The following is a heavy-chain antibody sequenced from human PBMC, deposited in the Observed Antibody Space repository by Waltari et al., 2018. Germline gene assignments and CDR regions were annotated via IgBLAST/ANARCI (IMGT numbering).Heavy chain of an antibody. D-gene: IGHD1-20*01. J-gene: IGHJ4*02. Sequence: VQLVESGRGVVQPGRSLRLSCAASGFSFSSYGMHWVRQAPGKGLEWVSYISSSGTTILYADSVKGRFTISRDNAKNSLHMEMNNLRAEDTAMYYCARGITSAFDYWGQGSLVTVSS. V-gene: IGHV3-48*04. CDR1: GFSFSSYG. CDR2: ISSSGTTI. CDR3: ARGITSAFDY.